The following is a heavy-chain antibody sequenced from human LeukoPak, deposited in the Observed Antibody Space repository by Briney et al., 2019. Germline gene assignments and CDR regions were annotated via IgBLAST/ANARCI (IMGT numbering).Heavy chain of an antibody. Sequence: SQTLSLTCTVSGGSISSGSHYSSWIRQPAGKGLEYLGRVYASGSTNYNPSLKSRVTISVDTSKNQFSLRLSSVTAADTAIYYCARAGGYGDYINWFDPWGQGTLVTVSS. V-gene: IGHV4-61*02. D-gene: IGHD4-17*01. CDR3: ARAGGYGDYINWFDP. J-gene: IGHJ5*02. CDR2: VYASGST. CDR1: GGSISSGSHY.